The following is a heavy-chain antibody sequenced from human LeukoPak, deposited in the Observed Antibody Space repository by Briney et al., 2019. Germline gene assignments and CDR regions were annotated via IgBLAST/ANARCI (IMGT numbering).Heavy chain of an antibody. CDR1: GFTFSSYA. CDR2: ISGSGGST. CDR3: AKDPTYGSGSYSYYFDY. D-gene: IGHD3-10*01. Sequence: PGGSLRLSCAASGFTFSSYAMSWVRQAPGKGLEWVSAISGSGGSTYYADSVKGRFTISRDNSKNTLYLQMNSLRAEDTAVYYCAKDPTYGSGSYSYYFDYWGQGTLVTDSS. V-gene: IGHV3-23*01. J-gene: IGHJ4*02.